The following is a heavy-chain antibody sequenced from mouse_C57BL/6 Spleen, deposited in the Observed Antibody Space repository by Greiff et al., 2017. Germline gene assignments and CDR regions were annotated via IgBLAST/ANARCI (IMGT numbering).Heavy chain of an antibody. CDR2: IDPSDSYT. Sequence: QVQLPQPGAELVMPGASVKLSCKASGYTFTSYWMHWVKPRPGQGLEWIGEIDPSDSYTNYNQKFKGKSTLTVDKSSSTAYRQLSSLTSEDSAVYDCARKANGYWYFDVWGTGTTVTVSS. J-gene: IGHJ1*03. CDR3: ARKANGYWYFDV. CDR1: GYTFTSYW. V-gene: IGHV1-69*01. D-gene: IGHD1-1*02.